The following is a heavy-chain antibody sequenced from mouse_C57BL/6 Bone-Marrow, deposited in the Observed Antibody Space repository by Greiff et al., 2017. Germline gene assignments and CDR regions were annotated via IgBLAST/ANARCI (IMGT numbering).Heavy chain of an antibody. V-gene: IGHV1-63*01. CDR2: IYPGGGYT. J-gene: IGHJ2*01. Sequence: VQLVESGAELVRPGTSVKMSCKASGYTFTNYWIGWAQQRPGHGLEWIGDIYPGGGYTNYNEKFKGKATLTADKSSSTAYMQLSSLTSEDSAIYYCARVGGDSYFDYGGRGTTLTVSA. CDR3: ARVGGDSYFDY. D-gene: IGHD1-1*02. CDR1: GYTFTNYW.